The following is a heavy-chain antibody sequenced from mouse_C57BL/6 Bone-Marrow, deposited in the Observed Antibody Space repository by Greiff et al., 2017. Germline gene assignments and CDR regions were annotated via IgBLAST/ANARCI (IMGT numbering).Heavy chain of an antibody. Sequence: EVQLVESGEGLVKPGGSLKLSCEASGFTFSSYAMSWVRQSPEKRLEWVAYISSGGDYNYYADTVKGGFTFSRDNARNTLYLQMSSLKSEDTALYYCTRDPLRIYAMDYWGQGTSVTVSS. V-gene: IGHV5-9-1*02. CDR3: TRDPLRIYAMDY. J-gene: IGHJ4*01. CDR1: GFTFSSYA. CDR2: ISSGGDYN.